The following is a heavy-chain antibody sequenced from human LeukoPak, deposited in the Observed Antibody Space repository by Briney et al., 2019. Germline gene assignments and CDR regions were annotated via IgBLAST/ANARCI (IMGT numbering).Heavy chain of an antibody. V-gene: IGHV3-33*01. CDR3: ARDDLADGNGFDI. CDR1: GFTFGSYG. CDR2: IFYDGSQK. D-gene: IGHD6-19*01. Sequence: GGSLRPSCAASGFTFGSYGFHWVRQAPGKGLEWVAIIFYDGSQKLYADSVKGRFTISRDISKNTLYLQMNSLRVEDTAVYYCARDDLADGNGFDIWGQGTMVTVSS. J-gene: IGHJ3*02.